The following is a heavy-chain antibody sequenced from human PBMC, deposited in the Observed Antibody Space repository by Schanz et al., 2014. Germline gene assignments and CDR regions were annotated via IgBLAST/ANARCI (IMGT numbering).Heavy chain of an antibody. CDR3: ARERSTTMIRGGPEY. CDR2: ISYDGSNT. V-gene: IGHV3-30*04. CDR1: GFSFSIYT. D-gene: IGHD3-10*01. Sequence: QVQLVDSGGGVVQPGRSLRLTCAASGFSFSIYTMYWVRQAPGKGLEWVAVISYDGSNTYHADSVNGRFTISRDNAKDTLYLQMNSLRVEDTAIYYCARERSTTMIRGGPEYWGQGTQVTVSS. J-gene: IGHJ4*02.